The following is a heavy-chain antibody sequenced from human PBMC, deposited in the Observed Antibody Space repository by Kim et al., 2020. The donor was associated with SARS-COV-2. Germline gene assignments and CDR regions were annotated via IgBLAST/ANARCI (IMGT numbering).Heavy chain of an antibody. Sequence: ASVKVSCKASGYTFTTYYMHWVRQAPGQGLEWMGLVNPSTGSTSYTQKFQGRVTMTRDTSTSTVYMEVSSLRSEDTAVYYCARSLILGGTRREVLDYWGQGTLVTVSS. CDR3: ARSLILGGTRREVLDY. J-gene: IGHJ4*02. V-gene: IGHV1-46*01. CDR1: GYTFTTYY. CDR2: VNPSTGST. D-gene: IGHD1-26*01.